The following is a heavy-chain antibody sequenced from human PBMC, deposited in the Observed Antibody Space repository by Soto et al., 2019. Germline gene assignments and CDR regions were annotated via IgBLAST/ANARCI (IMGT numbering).Heavy chain of an antibody. CDR3: AREASPAYCSGGSCYENWFDP. CDR1: GFTFSDHY. V-gene: IGHV3-72*01. J-gene: IGHJ5*02. D-gene: IGHD2-15*01. CDR2: TRNKANSYTT. Sequence: GGSLRLSCAASGFTFSDHYMDWVRQAPGKGLEWVGRTRNKANSYTTEYAASVKGRFTISRDDSKNSLYLQMNSLKTEDTAVYYCAREASPAYCSGGSCYENWFDPWGQGTLVTVSS.